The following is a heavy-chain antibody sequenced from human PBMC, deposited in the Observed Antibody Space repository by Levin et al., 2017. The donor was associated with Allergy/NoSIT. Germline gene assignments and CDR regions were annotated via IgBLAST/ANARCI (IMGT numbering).Heavy chain of an antibody. CDR1: GFTFSNYA. D-gene: IGHD3-3*01. J-gene: IGHJ6*02. CDR3: AKEGKLWSGANCYITGGLDG. Sequence: GESLKISCAASGFTFSNYAMTWVRHASGKGLEWVSTLSGSGGSIYYADSVKGRFTISRDNSKNTLYLQKKNLRAEDTAIYFCAKEGKLWSGANCYITGGLDGRGQGTTVAVSS. CDR2: LSGSGGSI. V-gene: IGHV3-23*01.